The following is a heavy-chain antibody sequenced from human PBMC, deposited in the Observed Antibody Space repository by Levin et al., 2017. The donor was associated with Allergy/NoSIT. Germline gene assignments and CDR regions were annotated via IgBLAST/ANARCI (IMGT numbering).Heavy chain of an antibody. CDR1: GFTFSGSA. D-gene: IGHD6-19*01. J-gene: IGHJ4*02. V-gene: IGHV3-73*01. CDR2: IRRKANSYAT. CDR3: TSIAVAGTGVRADY. Sequence: KVSCAASGFTFSGSAMHWVRQASGKGLEWVGRIRRKANSYATAYAASVKGRFTIARDDSKNTAYLQMNSLKTEDTAVDYCTSIAVAGTGVRADYWGQGTLVTVSS.